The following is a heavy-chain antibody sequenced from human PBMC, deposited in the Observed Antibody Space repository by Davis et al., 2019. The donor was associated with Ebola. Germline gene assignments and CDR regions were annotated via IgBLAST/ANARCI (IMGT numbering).Heavy chain of an antibody. CDR1: GFVFSSYV. J-gene: IGHJ6*02. CDR3: ARGHSKSDYYKKYYVLDV. CDR2: VGLSADT. D-gene: IGHD3-3*01. V-gene: IGHV3-23*01. Sequence: GESLKIPCAASGFVFSSYVMSWVRRAPGKGLEWVSTVGLSADTYYADSVKGRFTISRDNSKNTLYLEVISLRSEDTAVYYCARGHSKSDYYKKYYVLDVWGQGTTVTVSS.